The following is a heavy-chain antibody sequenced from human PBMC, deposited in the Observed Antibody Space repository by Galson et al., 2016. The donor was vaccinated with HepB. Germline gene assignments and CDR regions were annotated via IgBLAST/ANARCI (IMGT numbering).Heavy chain of an antibody. D-gene: IGHD2-8*01. CDR2: ITWRSDGI. CDR1: GLTFQDKA. CDR3: IKESSNGGLDY. J-gene: IGHJ4*02. V-gene: IGHV3-9*01. Sequence: SLRLSCAVSGLTFQDKAMHWIRQGPGKGPEWVSGITWRSDGIGYADSVKGRFTISRDNAKNSLHLQMDSLRVEDTAFYYCIKESSNGGLDYWGRGTLVTVSS.